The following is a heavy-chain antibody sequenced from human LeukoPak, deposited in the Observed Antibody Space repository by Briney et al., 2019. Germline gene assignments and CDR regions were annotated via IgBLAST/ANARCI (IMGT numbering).Heavy chain of an antibody. V-gene: IGHV4-4*07. Sequence: RTSETLSLTCTVSGGSISSHLWSWIRQSAGKRLEWLGRIHTSGTTTYSPSLQSRLTMSVDTSKSQVSLRLTSVTAADTAVYYCATEQVSASAWGFDYWGQGSLVTVSS. D-gene: IGHD5/OR15-5a*01. CDR2: IHTSGTT. CDR1: GGSISSHL. J-gene: IGHJ4*02. CDR3: ATEQVSASAWGFDY.